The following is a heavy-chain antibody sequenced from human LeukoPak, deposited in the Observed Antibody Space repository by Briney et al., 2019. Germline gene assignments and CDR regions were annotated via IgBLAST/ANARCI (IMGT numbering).Heavy chain of an antibody. CDR3: ARERFWQQLVRRYYGMDV. J-gene: IGHJ6*02. D-gene: IGHD6-13*01. V-gene: IGHV4-31*03. Sequence: SETLSLTCTVSGGSISSGGYYWSWIRQHPGKGLEWIGYIYYSGSTYYNPSLKSRVTISVDTSKNQFSLKLSSVTAADTAVYYCARERFWQQLVRRYYGMDVWGQGTTVTVSS. CDR1: GGSISSGGYY. CDR2: IYYSGST.